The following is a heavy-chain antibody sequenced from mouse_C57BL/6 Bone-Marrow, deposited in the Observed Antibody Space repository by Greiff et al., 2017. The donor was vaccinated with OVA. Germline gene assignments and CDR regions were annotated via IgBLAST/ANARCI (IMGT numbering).Heavy chain of an antibody. CDR3: ARDGNSPSGVDY. CDR1: GFTFSSYA. Sequence: EVKVVESGGGLVKPGGSLKLSCAASGFTFSSYAMSWVRQTPEKRLEWVATISDGGSYTYYPDNVKGRFTISRDNAKNNLYLQMSHLKSEDTAMYDCARDGNSPSGVDYWGQGTTLTVSS. V-gene: IGHV5-4*01. D-gene: IGHD3-1*01. CDR2: ISDGGSYT. J-gene: IGHJ2*01.